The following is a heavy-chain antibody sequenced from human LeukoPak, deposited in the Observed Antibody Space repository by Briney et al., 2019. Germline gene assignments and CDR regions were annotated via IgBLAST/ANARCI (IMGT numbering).Heavy chain of an antibody. Sequence: SETLSLTCAVSGGSISSSNWWSWVRQPPGKGLEWIGEIYHSGGTNYNPSLKSRVTISVDKSKNQFSLKLSSVTAADTAVYYCARGSLVLDYYYGMDVWGKGTTVTVSS. CDR2: IYHSGGT. CDR1: GGSISSSNW. CDR3: ARGSLVLDYYYGMDV. J-gene: IGHJ6*04. D-gene: IGHD3-16*02. V-gene: IGHV4-4*02.